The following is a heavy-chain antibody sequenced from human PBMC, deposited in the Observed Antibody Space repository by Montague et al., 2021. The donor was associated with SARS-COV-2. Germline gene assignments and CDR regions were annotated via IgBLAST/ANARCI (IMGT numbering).Heavy chain of an antibody. V-gene: IGHV4-4*07. CDR1: GGSITTYY. Sequence: SETLSLTCIVSGGSITTYYWSWVRQPAGKGLEWIGRLSTSGSTXXXPSXXXRVTMSLDTSKNRVSMKLSSVTAADTAVYYCARDASSANSPANNWFDSWGQGTLVTVSS. J-gene: IGHJ5*01. CDR3: ARDASSANSPANNWFDS. CDR2: LSTSGST. D-gene: IGHD4/OR15-4a*01.